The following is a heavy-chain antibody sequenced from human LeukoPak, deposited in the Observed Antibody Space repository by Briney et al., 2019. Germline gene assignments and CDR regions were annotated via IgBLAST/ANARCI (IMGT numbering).Heavy chain of an antibody. D-gene: IGHD6-19*01. CDR1: GFTFSSYA. J-gene: IGHJ3*02. CDR3: AKDKGTYSSGWYAYDAFDI. V-gene: IGHV3-23*01. Sequence: GGSLGLSCAASGFTFSSYAMSWVRQAPGKGLEWVSAISGSGGSTYYADSVKGRFTISRDNSKNTLYLQMNSLRAEDTAVYYCAKDKGTYSSGWYAYDAFDIWGQGTMVTVSS. CDR2: ISGSGGST.